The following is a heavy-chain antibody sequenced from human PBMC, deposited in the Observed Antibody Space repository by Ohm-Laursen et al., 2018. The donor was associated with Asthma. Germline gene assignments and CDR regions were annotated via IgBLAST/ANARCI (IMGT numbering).Heavy chain of an antibody. CDR2: IKPDGSQT. J-gene: IGHJ4*02. CDR1: GFTFSGSW. D-gene: IGHD2-2*01. CDR3: ATLSWYASQY. Sequence: SLRLSCAAPGFTFSGSWMIWVRQAPGKGLQWLAFIKPDGSQTYYADSMEGRFSISRDNSENSLYLQMSSLRGEDTAIYYCATLSWYASQYWGQGTLVTVSS. V-gene: IGHV3-7*01.